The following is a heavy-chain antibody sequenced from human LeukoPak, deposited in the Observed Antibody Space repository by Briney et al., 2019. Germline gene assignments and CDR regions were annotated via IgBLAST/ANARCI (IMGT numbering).Heavy chain of an antibody. Sequence: ASVKVSCKASGYSFTGHYMHWVRQAPGQGLEWMGWINPKSGGTNYAQKFQGRVTMTRDTSISTAYMELSSLRSDDTAVYYCARDRRGRYCSSISCYLGCFDPWGQGTLVTVSS. CDR3: ARDRRGRYCSSISCYLGCFDP. V-gene: IGHV1-2*02. J-gene: IGHJ5*02. CDR1: GYSFTGHY. D-gene: IGHD2-2*01. CDR2: INPKSGGT.